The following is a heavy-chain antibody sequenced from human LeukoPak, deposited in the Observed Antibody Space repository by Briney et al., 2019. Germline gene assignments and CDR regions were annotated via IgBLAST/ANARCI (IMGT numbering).Heavy chain of an antibody. Sequence: ASVKVSCKVSGYTLTELSMHWVRQAPGKGLEWMGGFDPEDGETIYAQKFQGRVTMTEDTSTDTAYMELSSLRSEDTAVYYCATGVGATVLNAFDIWGQGTMVTVSS. D-gene: IGHD1-26*01. V-gene: IGHV1-24*01. CDR2: FDPEDGET. J-gene: IGHJ3*02. CDR1: GYTLTELS. CDR3: ATGVGATVLNAFDI.